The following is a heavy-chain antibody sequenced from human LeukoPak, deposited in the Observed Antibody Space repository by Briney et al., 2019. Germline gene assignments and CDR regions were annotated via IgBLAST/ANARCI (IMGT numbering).Heavy chain of an antibody. Sequence: GGSLRLSCVPSGFSFSNYAMSWVRQAPGKGLEWVSSISGSGGSTHYADSVKGRFTISRDKTKNTLYLQINSLRAEDTAVYFCAKGSAVADIYFDYWGQGTLVTVSS. CDR1: GFSFSNYA. CDR2: ISGSGGST. D-gene: IGHD6-19*01. V-gene: IGHV3-23*01. CDR3: AKGSAVADIYFDY. J-gene: IGHJ4*02.